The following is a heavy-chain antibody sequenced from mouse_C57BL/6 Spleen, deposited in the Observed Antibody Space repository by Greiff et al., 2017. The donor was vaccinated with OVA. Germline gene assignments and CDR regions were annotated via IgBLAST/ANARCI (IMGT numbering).Heavy chain of an antibody. V-gene: IGHV2-2*01. CDR3: ARKEGNYVGYAMDY. CDR2: IWSGGST. CDR1: GFSLTSYG. J-gene: IGHJ4*01. Sequence: VQLQQSGPGLVQPSQSLSITCTVSGFSLTSYGVHWVRQSPGKGLEWLGVIWSGGSTDYNAAFISRLSISKDNSKSQVFFKMNSLQADDTAIYYCARKEGNYVGYAMDYWGQGTSVTVSS. D-gene: IGHD2-1*01.